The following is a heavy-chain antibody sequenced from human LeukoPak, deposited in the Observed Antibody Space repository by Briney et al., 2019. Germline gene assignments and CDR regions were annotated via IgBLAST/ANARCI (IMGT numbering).Heavy chain of an antibody. CDR2: IYTSGST. V-gene: IGHV4-4*07. J-gene: IGHJ6*02. CDR3: ARDPPGGAAYYYYGMDV. Sequence: KSSETLSLTCTVSGGSISSYYWSWIRQPAGKGLEWIGRIYTSGSTNYNPSLKSRVTMSVGTSKNQFSLKLSSVTAADTAVYYCARDPPGGAAYYYYGMDVWGQGTTVTVSS. CDR1: GGSISSYY. D-gene: IGHD6-13*01.